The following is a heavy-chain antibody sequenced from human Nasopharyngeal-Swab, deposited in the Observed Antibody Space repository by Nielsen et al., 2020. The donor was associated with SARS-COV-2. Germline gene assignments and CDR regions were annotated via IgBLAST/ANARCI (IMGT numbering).Heavy chain of an antibody. CDR1: GFTFSSYS. CDR3: ARGIRWDRTAFDY. V-gene: IGHV3-48*04. D-gene: IGHD1-26*01. Sequence: GGSLRLSCAASGFTFSSYSMNWVRQAPGKGLEWVSYISSSGSTIYYADSVKGRFTISRDNAKNSLYLQMNSLRAEDTAVYYCARGIRWDRTAFDYWGQGTLVTVSS. CDR2: ISSSGSTI. J-gene: IGHJ4*02.